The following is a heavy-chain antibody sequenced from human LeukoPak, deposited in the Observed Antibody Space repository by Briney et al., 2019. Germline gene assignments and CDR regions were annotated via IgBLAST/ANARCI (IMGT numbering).Heavy chain of an antibody. D-gene: IGHD5-24*01. J-gene: IGHJ2*01. CDR1: GFTVSTKY. CDR3: ARVGDHFHWYLDL. Sequence: TGGSLTLSCAASGFTVSTKYMNWVRQAPGKGLEWVSILYSCSDTYYADSGKGRFSISRDSSKNMLFLHMNSLRAEDTAVYYCARVGDHFHWYLDLWGRGTLVTVSS. V-gene: IGHV3-53*01. CDR2: LYSCSDT.